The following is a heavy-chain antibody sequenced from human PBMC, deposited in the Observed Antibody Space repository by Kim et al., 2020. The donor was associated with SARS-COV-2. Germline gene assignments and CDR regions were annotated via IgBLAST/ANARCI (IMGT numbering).Heavy chain of an antibody. Sequence: SETLSLTCTVSGDSMNGYFWSWIRQPPGKGLDWMGYVHSDGSANYDPSLQSRVTISIQRSEKQFSLKLASVTAADTAVYYCARHSGRFHFDYWGQGIVVT. V-gene: IGHV4-59*08. CDR1: GDSMNGYF. D-gene: IGHD1-26*01. CDR2: VHSDGSA. CDR3: ARHSGRFHFDY. J-gene: IGHJ4*02.